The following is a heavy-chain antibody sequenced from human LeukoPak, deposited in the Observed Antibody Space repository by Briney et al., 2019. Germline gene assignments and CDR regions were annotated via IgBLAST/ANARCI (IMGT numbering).Heavy chain of an antibody. CDR3: ARSSSGYDYVGYFDY. CDR2: IYYSGST. J-gene: IGHJ4*02. D-gene: IGHD5-12*01. Sequence: PSQTLSLTCTVSGGSISSGGYYWSWIRQHPRKGLEWIGYIYYSGSTYYNPSLKSRVTISVDTSKNQFSLKLSSVTAADTAVYYCARSSSGYDYVGYFDYWGQGTLVTVSS. CDR1: GGSISSGGYY. V-gene: IGHV4-31*03.